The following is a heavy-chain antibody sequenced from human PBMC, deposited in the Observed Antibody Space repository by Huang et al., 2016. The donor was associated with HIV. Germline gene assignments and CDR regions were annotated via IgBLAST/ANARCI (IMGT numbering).Heavy chain of an antibody. D-gene: IGHD6-13*01. CDR1: GGSFSGYY. CDR2: INDGGST. Sequence: QVQLQQWGAGLLKPSETLSLTCAVYGGSFSGYYWSWIRQPPGKGLEWIGEINDGGSTHYNPSLKSRVTISVDTSKNQFSRKLSSVTAADTAVYYCASLAAATTSFDYWGQGTLVTVSS. CDR3: ASLAAATTSFDY. J-gene: IGHJ4*02. V-gene: IGHV4-34*01.